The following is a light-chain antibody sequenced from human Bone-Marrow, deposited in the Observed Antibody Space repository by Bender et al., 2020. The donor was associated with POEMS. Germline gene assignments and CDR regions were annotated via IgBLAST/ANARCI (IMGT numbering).Light chain of an antibody. Sequence: SYVLTQPPSVSAAPGETARLTCGGHKIGGNSVHWFRQRPGQAPALVMYYDTDRPSGVPDRFSGSKSGNTATLTISRVEAGDEGDYSCQVWDPTTDQGLFGGGTKLTVL. CDR3: QVWDPTTDQGL. CDR1: KIGGNS. J-gene: IGLJ3*02. CDR2: YDT. V-gene: IGLV3-21*04.